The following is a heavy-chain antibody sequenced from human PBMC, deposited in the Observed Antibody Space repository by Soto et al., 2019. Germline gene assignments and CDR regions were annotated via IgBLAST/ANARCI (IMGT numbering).Heavy chain of an antibody. J-gene: IGHJ4*02. V-gene: IGHV3-74*01. CDR2: IKTDGSGT. Sequence: EVQLVESGGGLVQPGESLTLSCAASGFTFSSYWMHWVRQAPGKGLVWVSRIKTDGSGTYYADSVQGRFTISRDNAKNTLYLQMTSPRVEDTAVYFCARGDGDRFDGHGYLGRHWGQGNLVTVSS. CDR3: ARGDGDRFDGHGYLGRH. D-gene: IGHD5-18*01. CDR1: GFTFSSYW.